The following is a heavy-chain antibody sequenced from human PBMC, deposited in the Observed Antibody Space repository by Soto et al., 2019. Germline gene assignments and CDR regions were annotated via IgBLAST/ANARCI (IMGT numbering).Heavy chain of an antibody. V-gene: IGHV4-34*01. Sequence: SETLSLTCAVYGGSFSGYYWSWIRQPPGKGLEWIGEINLSGSTNYNPSLKIRVTISVDTSKNQFSLKLSSVTAADTAVYYCARLSTGNWYFDLWGRGTLVTVSS. D-gene: IGHD1-1*01. CDR1: GGSFSGYY. CDR2: INLSGST. J-gene: IGHJ2*01. CDR3: ARLSTGNWYFDL.